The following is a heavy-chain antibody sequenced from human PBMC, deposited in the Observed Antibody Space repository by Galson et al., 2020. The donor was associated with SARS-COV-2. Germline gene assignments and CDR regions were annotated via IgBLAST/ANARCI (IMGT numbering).Heavy chain of an antibody. CDR3: ARVFRYFSSSTGLDY. CDR1: GFTFSSYA. J-gene: IGHJ4*02. Sequence: GGSLRLSCAASGFTFSSYAMHWVRQAPGKGLEWVAVISNDGSNKYYADSVKGRFTISRDNSNNTLYLQMNSLRAEDTAVYYCARVFRYFSSSTGLDYWGQGTLVTVSS. CDR2: ISNDGSNK. V-gene: IGHV3-30-3*01. D-gene: IGHD2-2*01.